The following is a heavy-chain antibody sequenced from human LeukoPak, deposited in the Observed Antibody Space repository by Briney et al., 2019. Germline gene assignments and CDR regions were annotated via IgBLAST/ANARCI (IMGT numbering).Heavy chain of an antibody. V-gene: IGHV3-20*04. CDR1: GFTFDDYG. CDR2: INWNGGST. J-gene: IGHJ4*02. D-gene: IGHD3-10*01. Sequence: GGSLRLSCAASGFTFDDYGMSWVRHAPGKGLEWVSGINWNGGSTGYADSVKGRFTISRDNAKNSLYLQMNSLRAEDTAVYYCARGTVYYGSGSYHDYWGQGTLVTVSS. CDR3: ARGTVYYGSGSYHDY.